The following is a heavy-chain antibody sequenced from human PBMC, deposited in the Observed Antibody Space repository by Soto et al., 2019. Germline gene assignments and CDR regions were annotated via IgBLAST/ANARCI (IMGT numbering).Heavy chain of an antibody. CDR2: ISGSGGST. CDR3: AKDMYYYGSDGAPFDY. V-gene: IGHV3-23*01. CDR1: GFTFSTYA. J-gene: IGHJ4*02. Sequence: EVQLLESGGGLVQPGGSLRLSCAASGFTFSTYAMSWVRQAPGKGLEWVSGISGSGGSTYYADSVKGRFTISRDNSKSTLYLQVISLRAEDTALYYCAKDMYYYGSDGAPFDYWGQATLVTVSS. D-gene: IGHD3-10*01.